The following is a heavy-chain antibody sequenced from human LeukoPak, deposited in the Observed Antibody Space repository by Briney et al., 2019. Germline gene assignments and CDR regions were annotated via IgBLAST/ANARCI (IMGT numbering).Heavy chain of an antibody. CDR3: AKSPPSPGDSSFLYFDY. D-gene: IGHD6-13*01. CDR2: ISGSGGST. V-gene: IGHV3-23*01. Sequence: PGGSLRLSCAASGFTFSSYAMSWVRQAPGKGLEWVSAISGSGGSTYYADSVKGRFTISRDNSKNTLYLQMNSLRAEDTAVYYCAKSPPSPGDSSFLYFDYWGQGTLVTVSS. J-gene: IGHJ4*02. CDR1: GFTFSSYA.